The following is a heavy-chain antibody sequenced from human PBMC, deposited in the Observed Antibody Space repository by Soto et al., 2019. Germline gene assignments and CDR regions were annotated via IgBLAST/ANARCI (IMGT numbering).Heavy chain of an antibody. CDR1: GGSFSDYY. Sequence: SETLSLTCAVYGGSFSDYYWTWIRQPPGKGLEWIGEINHRGRTNHNPSLKSRVTISVDTSKNQFSLKLSTVTAADTAVYYCARESLRNVDYWGQGIMVTVSS. D-gene: IGHD5-12*01. CDR3: ARESLRNVDY. V-gene: IGHV4-34*01. CDR2: INHRGRT. J-gene: IGHJ4*02.